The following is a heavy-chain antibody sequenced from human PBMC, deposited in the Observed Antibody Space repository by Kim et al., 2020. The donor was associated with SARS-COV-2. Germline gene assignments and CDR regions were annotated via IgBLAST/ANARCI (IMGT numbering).Heavy chain of an antibody. V-gene: IGHV1-69*13. CDR3: ARELYYYDSSGFSNAFDI. D-gene: IGHD3-22*01. CDR2: IIPIFGTA. J-gene: IGHJ3*02. Sequence: SVKVSYKASGGTFSSYAISWVRQAPGQGLEWMGGIIPIFGTANYAQKFQGRVTITADESTSTAYMELSSLISEDTAVYYCARELYYYDSSGFSNAFDIWGQGTMVTVSS. CDR1: GGTFSSYA.